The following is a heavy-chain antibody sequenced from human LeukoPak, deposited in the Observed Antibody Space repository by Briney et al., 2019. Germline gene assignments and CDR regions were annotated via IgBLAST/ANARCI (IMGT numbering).Heavy chain of an antibody. D-gene: IGHD3-9*01. CDR2: IYYSGST. CDR1: GGSISSYY. V-gene: IGHV4-59*01. Sequence: SETLSLNCTVSGGSISSYYWSWIRQPPGKGLEWIGYIYYSGSTNYNPSLKSRATISVDTSKNQFSLKLSSVTAADTAVYYCARDGLPYDILTPAGWFDPWGQGTLVTVSS. CDR3: ARDGLPYDILTPAGWFDP. J-gene: IGHJ5*02.